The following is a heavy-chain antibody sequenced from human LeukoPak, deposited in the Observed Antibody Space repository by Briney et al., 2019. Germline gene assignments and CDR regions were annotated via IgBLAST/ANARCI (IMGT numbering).Heavy chain of an antibody. J-gene: IGHJ5*02. CDR1: GDSISSSSYY. CDR3: ARPLLDCSGGSCYGGGWFDP. Sequence: PSETLSLTCTVSGDSISSSSYYWGWIRQPPGKGLEWIGNIYYSGSTYYNPSLKSRVTISVDTSKNQFSLKLSSVTAADTAVYYCARPLLDCSGGSCYGGGWFDPWGQGTLVTVSS. CDR2: IYYSGST. D-gene: IGHD2-15*01. V-gene: IGHV4-39*07.